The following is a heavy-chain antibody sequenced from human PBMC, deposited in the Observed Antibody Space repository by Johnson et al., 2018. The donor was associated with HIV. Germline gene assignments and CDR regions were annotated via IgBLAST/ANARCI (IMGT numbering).Heavy chain of an antibody. CDR3: ARAEIYEGRVGDFAVDI. CDR1: GFTFSSYA. V-gene: IGHV3-64*01. CDR2: ISSNGGST. D-gene: IGHD3-10*01. J-gene: IGHJ3*02. Sequence: EKLVESGGGLVQPGGSLRLSCAASGFTFSSYAMHWVRQAPGKGLEYVSAISSNGGSTYYANSVKGRFTISRDNSKNTLYLQMGSLRAEDMAVYYCARAEIYEGRVGDFAVDIWGRGTMVTVSS.